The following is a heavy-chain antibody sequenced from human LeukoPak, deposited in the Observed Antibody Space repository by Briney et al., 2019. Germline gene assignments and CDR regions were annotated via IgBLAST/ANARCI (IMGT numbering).Heavy chain of an antibody. CDR1: GFTFSSYA. D-gene: IGHD3-10*01. V-gene: IGHV3-23*01. CDR3: ARITMVRGAEFDY. CDR2: ISGSGGST. Sequence: PGGSLRLSCAASGFTFSSYAMSWVRQAPGKGLEWVSAISGSGGSTYYADSVKGRFTISRDNAKNSLYLQMNSLRAEDTAVYYCARITMVRGAEFDYWGQGTLVTVSS. J-gene: IGHJ4*02.